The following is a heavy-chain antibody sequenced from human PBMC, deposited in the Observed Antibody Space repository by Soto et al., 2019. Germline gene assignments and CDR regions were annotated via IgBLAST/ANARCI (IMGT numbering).Heavy chain of an antibody. CDR2: VYYSGST. J-gene: IGHJ4*02. D-gene: IGHD5-12*01. CDR3: ARGKIVATIGASLDY. V-gene: IGHV4-39*07. Sequence: SETLSLTCTVSGGSIRTGTYYWDWIRQTPGKGLEWIGSVYYSGSTNYNPSLKSRITISVDTSKNQFSLKLSSVTAADTAVYYCARGKIVATIGASLDYSGQGTLVTVSS. CDR1: GGSIRTGTYY.